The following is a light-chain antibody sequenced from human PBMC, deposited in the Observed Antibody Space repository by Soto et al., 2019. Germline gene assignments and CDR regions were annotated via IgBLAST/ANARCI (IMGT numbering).Light chain of an antibody. CDR2: GAS. V-gene: IGKV3-15*01. J-gene: IGKJ4*01. CDR1: QTISYN. CDR3: QQYNYWPPVT. Sequence: EIVMTQSPVTLSLSPGERATLSCRASQTISYNLAWYQQKPGQAPRLLIYGASTRATGIPARFSGSGSGTDYTLTISSLQSEDFAVYYCQQYNYWPPVTFGGGTRVEIK.